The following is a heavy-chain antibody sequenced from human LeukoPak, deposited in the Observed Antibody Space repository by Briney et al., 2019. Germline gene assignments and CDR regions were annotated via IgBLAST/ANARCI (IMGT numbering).Heavy chain of an antibody. CDR1: GFTFSTYS. V-gene: IGHV3-49*03. Sequence: GGSLRLSCVASGFTFSTYSMNWFRQAPGKGLQWVTFIRSKTHGGAPEYAASVKGRFTVSRDDSKSIAYLQIDSLQTEDTAVYYCTRARYYGSASYYSDAFDVWGQGTLVTVSS. CDR2: IRSKTHGGAP. CDR3: TRARYYGSASYYSDAFDV. D-gene: IGHD3-10*01. J-gene: IGHJ3*01.